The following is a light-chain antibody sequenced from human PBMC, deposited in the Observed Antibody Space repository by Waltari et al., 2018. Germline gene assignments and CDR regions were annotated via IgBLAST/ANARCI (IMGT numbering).Light chain of an antibody. CDR2: GAS. Sequence: EVVLTQSPGTLSLSPGERATLSCRASQSISRYLAWYQQKPGQAPRLLIYGASSRATGTPDRFSGSGSGTDVSLTISRLEPDDFAVYYCQNHERLPATFGQGTKVEIK. CDR3: QNHERLPAT. V-gene: IGKV3-20*01. CDR1: QSISRY. J-gene: IGKJ1*01.